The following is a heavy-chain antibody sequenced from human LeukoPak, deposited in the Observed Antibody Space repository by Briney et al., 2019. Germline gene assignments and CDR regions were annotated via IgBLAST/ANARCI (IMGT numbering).Heavy chain of an antibody. D-gene: IGHD4-17*01. J-gene: IGHJ4*02. CDR2: IYPGDSDT. V-gene: IGHV5-51*01. CDR3: VRRNQKYGDYVRD. CDR1: GYNFNNNY. Sequence: GESLKISCNASGYNFNNNYIAWVRQMSGKGLGWMGIIYPGDSDTRYSPSFQGHVTISADESISTAYLQWSSVTATDSAMYYCVRRNQKYGDYVRDWGQGTLVTISS.